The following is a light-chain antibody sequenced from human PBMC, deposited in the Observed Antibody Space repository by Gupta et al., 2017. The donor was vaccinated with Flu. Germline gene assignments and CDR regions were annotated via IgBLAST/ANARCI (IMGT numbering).Light chain of an antibody. Sequence: PSSLSASVGDRVTITCQASQDISNYLDWYQQKPGTAPKLLIYDASSLESGVPSRFSGSGSGTEFTFTISSLQPEDVGTYYCQQDDNLPLTFGGGTKVDI. V-gene: IGKV1-33*01. CDR2: DAS. J-gene: IGKJ4*01. CDR3: QQDDNLPLT. CDR1: QDISNY.